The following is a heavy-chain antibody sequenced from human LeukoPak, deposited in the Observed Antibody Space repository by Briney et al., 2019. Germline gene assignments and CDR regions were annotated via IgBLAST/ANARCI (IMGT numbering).Heavy chain of an antibody. CDR3: ARERSYCSGATCSLDL. V-gene: IGHV3-21*01. CDR1: TLSLSICD. J-gene: IGHJ5*02. Sequence: GGSLTLSCAASTLSLSICDMVCVRKAPGKVLEWNESTGLSSSYIGYADSVKCRFTISRHDGENSVYLQMNSQRAEDTAVYFCARERSYCSGATCSLDLWGQGTLVTVSS. CDR2: TGLSSSYI. D-gene: IGHD2-15*01.